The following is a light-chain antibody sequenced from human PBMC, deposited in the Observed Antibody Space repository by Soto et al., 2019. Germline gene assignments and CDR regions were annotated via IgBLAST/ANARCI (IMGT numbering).Light chain of an antibody. V-gene: IGLV1-47*01. CDR3: AAWDDSLSGVV. J-gene: IGLJ2*01. CDR1: SSNIGAGYP. Sequence: QSVLTQPPSVSGAPGQSVTISCTGSSSNIGAGYPVHWYQRLPGTAPKLLIYRNDQRPSGVPDRFSGSMSGTAASLAIGGLRSEDEADYYCAAWDDSLSGVVFGGGTKLTVL. CDR2: RND.